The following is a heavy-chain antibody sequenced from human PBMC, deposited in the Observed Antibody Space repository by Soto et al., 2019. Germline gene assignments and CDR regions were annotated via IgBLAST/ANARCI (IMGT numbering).Heavy chain of an antibody. D-gene: IGHD1-7*01. CDR3: SRWPTGTARD. V-gene: IGHV1-69*01. CDR1: GGTFSSYA. J-gene: IGHJ4*02. CDR2: IIPIFGTA. Sequence: QVQLVQSGAEVKKPGSSVKVSCKASGGTFSSYAISWVRQAPGQGLEWMGGIIPIFGTANYAQQFQGRVTITGDESPSTAYMERSSLSSEDTAVYYCSRWPTGTARDWGQGTLVTVSS.